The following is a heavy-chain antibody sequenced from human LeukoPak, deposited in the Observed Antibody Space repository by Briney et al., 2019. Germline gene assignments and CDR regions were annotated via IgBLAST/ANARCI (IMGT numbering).Heavy chain of an antibody. CDR3: ARDSGSSASDAFDI. V-gene: IGHV4-59*12. CDR1: GGSISDYS. CDR2: VYYSGSA. J-gene: IGHJ3*02. D-gene: IGHD1-26*01. Sequence: SETLSLTCNVSGGSISDYSWSWIRQPPGKGLEWIGHVYYSGSANYNPSLKSRVTISTDTSKNQFSLKLSSVTAADTAVYYCARDSGSSASDAFDIWGQGTMVTVSS.